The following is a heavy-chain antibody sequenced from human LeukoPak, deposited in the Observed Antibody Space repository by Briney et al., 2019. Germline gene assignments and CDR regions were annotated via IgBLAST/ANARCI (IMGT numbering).Heavy chain of an antibody. CDR2: IIPIFGTA. V-gene: IGHV1-69*01. CDR1: GGTFSSYA. Sequence: ASVKVSCKASGGTFSSYAISWVRQAPGQGLEWMGGIIPIFGTANYAQKFQGRVTITADESTSTAYMELSSLRSEDTAVYYCARGNIVVVPAAKDLYYYYGMDVWGQGTTVTVSS. D-gene: IGHD2-2*01. CDR3: ARGNIVVVPAAKDLYYYYGMDV. J-gene: IGHJ6*02.